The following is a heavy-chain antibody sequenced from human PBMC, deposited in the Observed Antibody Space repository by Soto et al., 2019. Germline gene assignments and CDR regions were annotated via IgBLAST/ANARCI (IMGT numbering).Heavy chain of an antibody. CDR2: IYPGDSDT. CDR3: AHRPRGYAYYFDY. D-gene: IGHD5-12*01. Sequence: PGKGLEWMGIIYPGDSDTRYSPSLRSRLTITEDTSKNQVVLTMTNMDPVDTATYYCAHRPRGYAYYFDYWGQGTLVTVSS. V-gene: IGHV2-5*02. J-gene: IGHJ4*02.